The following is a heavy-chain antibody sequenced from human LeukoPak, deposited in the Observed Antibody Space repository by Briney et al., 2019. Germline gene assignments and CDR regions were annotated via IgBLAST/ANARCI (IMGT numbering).Heavy chain of an antibody. D-gene: IGHD3-22*01. CDR2: INPSGGST. V-gene: IGHV1-46*01. CDR1: GDTFSNYA. Sequence: ASVKVSCTASGDTFSNYAVTWVRQAPGQGLEWMGIINPSGGSTSYAQKFQGRVTMTRDTSTSTVYMELSSLRSEDTAVYYCASIHYYDSSGLFDYWGQGTLVTVSS. CDR3: ASIHYYDSSGLFDY. J-gene: IGHJ4*02.